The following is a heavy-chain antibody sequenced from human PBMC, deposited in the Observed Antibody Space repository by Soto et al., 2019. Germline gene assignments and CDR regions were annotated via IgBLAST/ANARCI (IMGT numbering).Heavy chain of an antibody. V-gene: IGHV4-61*03. CDR1: GDSVTTGSYY. Sequence: SETLSLTCKVSGDSVTTGSYYWTWIRQPPGKGLEWLGYIYYSGSTNYNPSLESRATIFADKSGRHVSLDLNPLSASHTAVSYCARRDYAIDSWGRGTLVTVSS. CDR2: IYYSGST. CDR3: ARRDYAIDS. J-gene: IGHJ4*02. D-gene: IGHD4-17*01.